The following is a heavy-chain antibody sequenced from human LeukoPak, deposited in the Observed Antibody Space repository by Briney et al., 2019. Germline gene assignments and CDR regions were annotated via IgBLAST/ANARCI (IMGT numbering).Heavy chain of an antibody. V-gene: IGHV3-33*01. CDR3: ARDPYYGSGSYSNWFDP. CDR2: IWYDGSNK. Sequence: SGGSLRLSCAASGFTFSSYGMHWVRQAPGKGLEWVAVIWYDGSNKYYADSVKGRFTISRDNSKNTLYLQMNSLRAEDTAVYYCARDPYYGSGSYSNWFDPWGQGALVTVSS. D-gene: IGHD3-10*01. J-gene: IGHJ5*02. CDR1: GFTFSSYG.